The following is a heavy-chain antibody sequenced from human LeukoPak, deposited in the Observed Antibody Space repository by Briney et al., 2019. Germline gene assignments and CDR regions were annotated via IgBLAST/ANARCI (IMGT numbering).Heavy chain of an antibody. D-gene: IGHD6-6*01. CDR2: IIPIFGTA. CDR3: ARGGKQLVQPRYFDY. J-gene: IGHJ4*02. Sequence: SVKVSCKTSGYIFTDYYIHWVRQAPGQGLEWMGGIIPIFGTANYAQKFQGRVTITADESTSTAYMELSSLRSEDTAVYYCARGGKQLVQPRYFDYWGQGTLVTVSS. V-gene: IGHV1-69*13. CDR1: GYIFTDYY.